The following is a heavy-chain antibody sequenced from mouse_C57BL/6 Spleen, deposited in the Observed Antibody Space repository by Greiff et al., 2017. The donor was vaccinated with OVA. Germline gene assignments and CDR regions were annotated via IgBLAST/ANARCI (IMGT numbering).Heavy chain of an antibody. CDR1: GFTFTDYY. CDR2: IRNKANGYTT. V-gene: IGHV7-3*01. J-gene: IGHJ4*01. D-gene: IGHD2-4*01. Sequence: EVQGVESGGGLVQPGGSLSLSCAASGFTFTDYYMSWVRQPPGKALEWLGFIRNKANGYTTEYSASVKGRFTISRDNSQSILYLQMNALRAEDSATYYCARYPYDYDSYAMDYWGQGTSVTVSS. CDR3: ARYPYDYDSYAMDY.